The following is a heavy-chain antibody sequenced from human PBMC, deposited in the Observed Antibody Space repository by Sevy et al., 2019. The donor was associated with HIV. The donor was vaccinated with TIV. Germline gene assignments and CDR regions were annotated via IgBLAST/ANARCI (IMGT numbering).Heavy chain of an antibody. Sequence: GGSLRLSCAASGFTFNIHAMNWVHQAPGKGLEWVSVISGPGYGTNYADSVKGRFTISRDNSKNTLFLQMNSLRDDDTAVYYCAKALNPALESMLEVNLRSLKGFDVWGQGTMVTVSS. D-gene: IGHD3-22*01. CDR3: AKALNPALESMLEVNLRSLKGFDV. CDR1: GFTFNIHA. CDR2: ISGPGYGT. J-gene: IGHJ3*01. V-gene: IGHV3-23*01.